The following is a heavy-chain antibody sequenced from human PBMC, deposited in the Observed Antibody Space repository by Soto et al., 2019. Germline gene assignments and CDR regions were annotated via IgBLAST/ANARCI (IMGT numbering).Heavy chain of an antibody. D-gene: IGHD3-3*01. CDR1: GGSISSYY. Sequence: SETLSLTCTVSGGSISSYYWSWIRQPPGKGLEWIGYIYYSGSTNYNPSLKSRVTISVDTSKNQFSLKLSSVTAADTAVYYCARDRIVGSGYYNGNQYYYYGMDVWGQGTTVTAS. J-gene: IGHJ6*02. CDR3: ARDRIVGSGYYNGNQYYYYGMDV. CDR2: IYYSGST. V-gene: IGHV4-59*01.